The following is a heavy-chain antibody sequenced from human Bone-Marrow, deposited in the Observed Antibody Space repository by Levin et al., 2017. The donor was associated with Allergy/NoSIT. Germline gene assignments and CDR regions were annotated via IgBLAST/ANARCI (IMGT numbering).Heavy chain of an antibody. Sequence: GESLKISCAASGFTLRSSSMYWVRQAPGKGLEWVSYISTTSNTIYYADSVKGRFTISRDNARNSLYLQMNGLRADDAGVYYCARRHGDYVGSFEYWGQGTLVTVSS. CDR1: GFTLRSSS. CDR2: ISTTSNTI. D-gene: IGHD4-17*01. CDR3: ARRHGDYVGSFEY. V-gene: IGHV3-48*04. J-gene: IGHJ4*02.